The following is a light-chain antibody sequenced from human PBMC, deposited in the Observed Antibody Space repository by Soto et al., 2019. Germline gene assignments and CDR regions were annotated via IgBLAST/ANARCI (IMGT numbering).Light chain of an antibody. CDR3: MQALQTPRT. J-gene: IGKJ1*01. CDR1: ESLLHSNGYNY. CDR2: LGS. Sequence: IVMTQSPLSLPVTPGEPASISCSSSESLLHSNGYNYLDLYLQKPGQSPQLLIYLGSNRASGVPDRFSGSGSGTDFTLKISRVEAEDVGVYYCMQALQTPRTFGQGTKVEIK. V-gene: IGKV2-28*01.